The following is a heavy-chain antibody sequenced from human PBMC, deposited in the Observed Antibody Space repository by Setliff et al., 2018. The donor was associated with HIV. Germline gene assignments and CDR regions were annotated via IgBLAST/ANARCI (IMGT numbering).Heavy chain of an antibody. CDR2: IIHSGSI. J-gene: IGHJ4*02. Sequence: SATLSLPCAVYGGSFNDYYWSWIRQPPGKGLEWIGEIIHSGSINYNPSLKSRVTISVDTYNNQFSLNMNSVNAADTAVYYCARGYASGYDAYGYWGQGTLVTVSS. CDR1: GGSFNDYY. CDR3: ARGYASGYDAYGY. D-gene: IGHD5-12*01. V-gene: IGHV4-34*01.